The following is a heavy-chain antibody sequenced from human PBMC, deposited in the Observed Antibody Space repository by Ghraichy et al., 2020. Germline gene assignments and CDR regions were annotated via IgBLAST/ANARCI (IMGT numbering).Heavy chain of an antibody. Sequence: ASVKVSCKASGYTFTSYGISWVRQAPGQGLEWMGWISAYNGNTNYAQKLQGRVTMTTDTSTSTAYMELRSLRSDDTAVYYCAREFGSETPFYYYYYMDVWGKGTTVTVSS. D-gene: IGHD3-3*01. CDR3: AREFGSETPFYYYYYMDV. CDR2: ISAYNGNT. J-gene: IGHJ6*03. CDR1: GYTFTSYG. V-gene: IGHV1-18*01.